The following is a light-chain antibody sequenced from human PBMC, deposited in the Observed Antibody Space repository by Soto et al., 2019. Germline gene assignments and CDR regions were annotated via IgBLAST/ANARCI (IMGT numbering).Light chain of an antibody. Sequence: EIVMTQSPATLSVSPGERATLSCRASQSISSNLAWYQQKPGQAPRLLMFRTSSRATGFPARFSGSGSGTEFTLTISRLEPEDFAVYYCQQYGSSGTFGQGTKVDI. CDR1: QSISSN. CDR3: QQYGSSGT. V-gene: IGKV3-15*01. CDR2: RTS. J-gene: IGKJ1*01.